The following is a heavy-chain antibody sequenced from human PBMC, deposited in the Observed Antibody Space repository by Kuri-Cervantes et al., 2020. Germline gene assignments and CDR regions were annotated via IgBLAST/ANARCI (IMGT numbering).Heavy chain of an antibody. D-gene: IGHD5-12*01. CDR2: INRDGDST. V-gene: IGHV3-74*03. Sequence: GESLKISCAASGFTFTRYWMHWVRQAPGKGLVWVSRINRDGDSTKYAESVKGRFTLSRDNAKNTLYLQMNSLRAEDTAVYYCAREPNSGYDYFDYWGQGTLVTVSS. CDR3: AREPNSGYDYFDY. J-gene: IGHJ4*02. CDR1: GFTFTRYW.